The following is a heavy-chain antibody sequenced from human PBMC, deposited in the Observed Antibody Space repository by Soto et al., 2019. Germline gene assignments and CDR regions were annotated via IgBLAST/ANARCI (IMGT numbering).Heavy chain of an antibody. J-gene: IGHJ4*02. CDR3: ASDWAAAGPFDY. V-gene: IGHV1-18*01. CDR2: ISAYNGNT. Sequence: QVQLVQSGAEVKKPGASVKVSCKASGYTFTSYGISWLRQAPGQGLEWVGWISAYNGNTNYAKKLQGRVTMNTDTSTSTAYMELRSQRSDDTAVYYCASDWAAAGPFDYWGQGTLVTVSS. D-gene: IGHD6-13*01. CDR1: GYTFTSYG.